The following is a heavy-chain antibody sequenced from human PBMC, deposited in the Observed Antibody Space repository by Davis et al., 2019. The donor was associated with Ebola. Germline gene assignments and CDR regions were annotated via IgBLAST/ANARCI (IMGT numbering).Heavy chain of an antibody. D-gene: IGHD3-3*01. J-gene: IGHJ3*01. CDR3: ARITVGPEMKYYDFWSGQLHDAFDV. CDR1: GFTFSSYN. V-gene: IGHV3-21*01. Sequence: PGGSLRLSCAASGFTFSSYNMNWVRQAPGKGLEWVSSISSTSNYIYYRDSVKGRFTISRDNSKNTLYLQMNSLRAEDTAVYYCARITVGPEMKYYDFWSGQLHDAFDVWGQGTMVTVSS. CDR2: ISSTSNYI.